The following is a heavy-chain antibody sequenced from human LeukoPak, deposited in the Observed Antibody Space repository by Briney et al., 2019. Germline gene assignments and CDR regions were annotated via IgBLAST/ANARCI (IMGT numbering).Heavy chain of an antibody. CDR3: AKDLSSGWYGDAFDI. J-gene: IGHJ3*02. CDR1: GFTFDDYA. Sequence: GGSLRLSCAASGFTFDDYAMHWVRQAPGKGLEWVSGISWNSGSIGYADSVKGRFTISRDNAKNSLYLQMNSLRADDTALYYCAKDLSSGWYGDAFDIWGQGTMVTVSS. CDR2: ISWNSGSI. V-gene: IGHV3-9*01. D-gene: IGHD6-19*01.